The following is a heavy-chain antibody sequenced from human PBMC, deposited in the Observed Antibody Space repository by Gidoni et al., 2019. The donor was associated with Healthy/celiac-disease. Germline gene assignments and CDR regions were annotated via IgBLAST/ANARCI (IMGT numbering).Heavy chain of an antibody. V-gene: IGHV1-24*01. Sequence: QVQLAQSGAEVKKPGASVKVSCKVSGYTLTELSMHWVRQAPGKGLEWMGGFDPEDGETIYAQKFQGRVTMTEDTSTDPAYMGLSSLRSEDTAVYYCATNWNELMVFDIWGQGTMVTVSS. CDR2: FDPEDGET. CDR3: ATNWNELMVFDI. D-gene: IGHD1-1*01. J-gene: IGHJ3*02. CDR1: GYTLTELS.